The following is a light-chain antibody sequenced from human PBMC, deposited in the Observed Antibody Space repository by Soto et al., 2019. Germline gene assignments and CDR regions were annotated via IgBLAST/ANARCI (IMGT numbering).Light chain of an antibody. Sequence: DIQMTQSPSTLSASVGDRVTITCRAIQSISSWLAWYQQKPGKAPNLLIYKASSLESGVPSRFSGSGSGTELTLTSSSLQPDDFATYYCQQYNSYPRTVGGGTKVDIK. J-gene: IGKJ4*01. CDR2: KAS. V-gene: IGKV1-5*03. CDR3: QQYNSYPRT. CDR1: QSISSW.